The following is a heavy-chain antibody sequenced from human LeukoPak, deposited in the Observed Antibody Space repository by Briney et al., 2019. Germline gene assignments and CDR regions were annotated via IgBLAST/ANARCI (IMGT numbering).Heavy chain of an antibody. CDR3: ARDLTTVRGVFDY. CDR2: IIPIFGTA. CDR1: GGTFSSYA. D-gene: IGHD3-10*01. Sequence: ASVKVSCKASGGTFSSYAISWVRQAPGQGLEWMGGIIPIFGTANYAQKFRGRVTITADESTSTAYMELSSLRSEDTAVYYCARDLTTVRGVFDYWGQGTLVTVSS. V-gene: IGHV1-69*13. J-gene: IGHJ4*02.